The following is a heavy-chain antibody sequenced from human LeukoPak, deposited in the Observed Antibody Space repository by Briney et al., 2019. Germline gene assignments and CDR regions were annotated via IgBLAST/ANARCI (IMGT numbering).Heavy chain of an antibody. Sequence: PGGSLRLSCAASGFTVNSNDMSWVRQAPGKGLEWVSVIDSGGRTYHADSVKGRFTISRDSSKNTLDLQMNSLRVEDTAVYYCAREEDRWEWFDPWGQGTLVTVSS. CDR3: AREEDRWEWFDP. D-gene: IGHD1-26*01. CDR1: GFTVNSND. J-gene: IGHJ5*02. CDR2: IDSGGRT. V-gene: IGHV3-66*01.